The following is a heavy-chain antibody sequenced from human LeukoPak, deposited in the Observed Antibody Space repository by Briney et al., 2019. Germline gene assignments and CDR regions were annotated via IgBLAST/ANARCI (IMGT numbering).Heavy chain of an antibody. CDR3: AKDFYYRSDY. J-gene: IGHJ4*02. V-gene: IGHV3-23*01. D-gene: IGHD3-10*01. CDR1: GLTFSSYG. Sequence: QPGGSLRLSCAASGLTFSSYGMSWVRQAPGKGLEWVSGISGSGGSTYYADSVKGRFTISRDNSKNTLYLQMNSLRAEDTAVYYCAKDFYYRSDYWGQGTLVTVSS. CDR2: ISGSGGST.